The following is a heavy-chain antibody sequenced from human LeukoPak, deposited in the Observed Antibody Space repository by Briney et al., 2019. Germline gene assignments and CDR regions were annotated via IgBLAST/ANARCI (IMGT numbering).Heavy chain of an antibody. CDR3: AKGAFDI. V-gene: IGHV3-30*18. CDR1: GFTFSSYG. J-gene: IGHJ3*02. Sequence: GGSLRLSCAASGFTFSSYGMHWVRQAPGKGLEWVAVISYDGSNKYYADPVKGRFTISRDNSKNTLYLQMNSLRAEDTAVYYCAKGAFDIWGQGTMVTVSS. CDR2: ISYDGSNK.